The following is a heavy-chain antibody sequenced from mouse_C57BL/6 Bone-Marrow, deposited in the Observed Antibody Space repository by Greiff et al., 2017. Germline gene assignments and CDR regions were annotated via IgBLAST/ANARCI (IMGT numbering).Heavy chain of an antibody. CDR1: GYTFTDYY. CDR2: INPNNGGT. Sequence: EVQLQQSGPELVKPGASVKISCKASGYTFTDYYMNWVKQSHGKSLEWIGDINPNNGGTSYNQKFKGKATLTVDKSSSTAYMELRSLTSEDSAVYYCANLAIRDYFDYWGQGTTLTVSS. J-gene: IGHJ2*01. CDR3: ANLAIRDYFDY. V-gene: IGHV1-26*01. D-gene: IGHD1-1*01.